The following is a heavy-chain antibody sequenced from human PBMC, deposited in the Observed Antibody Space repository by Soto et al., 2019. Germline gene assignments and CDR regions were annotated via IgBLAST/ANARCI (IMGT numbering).Heavy chain of an antibody. D-gene: IGHD5-12*01. CDR1: GYAFTGYY. J-gene: IGHJ4*02. CDR3: ARANSGDDDEFDY. V-gene: IGHV1-2*02. CDR2: VSPKNGDT. Sequence: ASVKVSCKASGYAFTGYYIHWVHQAPGQGLEWMGWVSPKNGDTDYAQRFQGRVTMTRDTSITSAYLDLTRLRYDDTATYFCARANSGDDDEFDYWGQGTPVTVSS.